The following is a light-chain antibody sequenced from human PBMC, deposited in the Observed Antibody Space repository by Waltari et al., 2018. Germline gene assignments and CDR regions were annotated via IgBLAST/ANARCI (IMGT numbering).Light chain of an antibody. J-gene: IGLJ1*01. V-gene: IGLV2-14*01. CDR3: SSYGIPNTHV. Sequence: QSALTQPASVSGSPGQSISISCTGTSSDVGGYDYVSWYQQLPGKAPNLILYEVYNRPPGVSHRFSGSKSGNTASLTISGLQADDESDYYCSSYGIPNTHVFGTGTKVTVL. CDR2: EVY. CDR1: SSDVGGYDY.